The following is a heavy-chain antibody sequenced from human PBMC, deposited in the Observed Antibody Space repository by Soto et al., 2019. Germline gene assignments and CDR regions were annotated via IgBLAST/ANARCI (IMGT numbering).Heavy chain of an antibody. CDR1: GYTFTSYG. CDR2: ISAYNGNT. J-gene: IGHJ6*02. CDR3: ARASTIFGVVSYYYYGMDV. Sequence: ASVKVSCKASGYTFTSYGISWVRQAPGQGLEWMGWISAYNGNTNHAQKLQGRVTMTTDTSTSTAYMELRSLRSDDTAVYYCARASTIFGVVSYYYYGMDVWGQGTTVTVSS. V-gene: IGHV1-18*04. D-gene: IGHD3-3*01.